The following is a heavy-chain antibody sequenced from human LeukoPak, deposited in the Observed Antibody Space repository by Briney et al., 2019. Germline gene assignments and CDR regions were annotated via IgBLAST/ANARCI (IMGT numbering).Heavy chain of an antibody. CDR2: ISSSGSTI. J-gene: IGHJ4*02. D-gene: IGHD1-26*01. CDR1: GFTFSDYY. CDR3: AKDSGSYSTALDY. V-gene: IGHV3-11*01. Sequence: PVGSLRLSCAASGFTFSDYYMSWIRQAPGKGLEWVSYISSSGSTIYYADSVKGRFTISRDNAKNSLYLQMNSLRAEDTAVYYCAKDSGSYSTALDYWGQGTLVTVSS.